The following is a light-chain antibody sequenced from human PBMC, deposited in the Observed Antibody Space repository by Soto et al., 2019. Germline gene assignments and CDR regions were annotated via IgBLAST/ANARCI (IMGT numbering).Light chain of an antibody. J-gene: IGKJ2*01. CDR1: QSVSNNR. V-gene: IGKV3-20*01. CDR3: QRYGTSRRT. CDR2: GAS. Sequence: EVVLTQSPGTLSLSPGERATLSCRASQSVSNNRVAWYQQTPGQAPRLLIYGASSRATGIPDRFSGSRSATNFPLTISRLESEDFAVYYCQRYGTSRRTFGQGTNLEIK.